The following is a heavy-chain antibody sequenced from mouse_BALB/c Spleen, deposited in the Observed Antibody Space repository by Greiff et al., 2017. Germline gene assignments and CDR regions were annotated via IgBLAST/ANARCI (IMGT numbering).Heavy chain of an antibody. Sequence: QVQLKESGPELVKPGASVKMSCKASGYTFTSYYIHWVKQRPGQGLEWIGWIYPGDGSTKYNEKFKGKTTLTADKSSSTAYMLLSSLTSEDSAIYFCAREAWFAYWGQGTLVTVSA. J-gene: IGHJ3*01. CDR1: GYTFTSYY. CDR2: IYPGDGST. CDR3: AREAWFAY. V-gene: IGHV1S56*01.